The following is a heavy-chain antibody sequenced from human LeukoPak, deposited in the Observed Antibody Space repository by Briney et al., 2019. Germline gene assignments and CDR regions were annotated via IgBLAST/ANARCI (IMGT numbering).Heavy chain of an antibody. CDR2: IGTAGDT. Sequence: GGSLRLSCAASGFTFSSYDMHWVRQATGKGLEWVSAIGTAGDTYYPGSVKGRFTISRENAKNSLYLQMNSLRAGDTAVYYRARVPPFLGSGKSQGFFYYLGQGTLGNGSS. D-gene: IGHD3-10*02. V-gene: IGHV3-13*01. J-gene: IGHJ4*03. CDR1: GFTFSSYD. CDR3: ARVPPFLGSGKSQGFFYY.